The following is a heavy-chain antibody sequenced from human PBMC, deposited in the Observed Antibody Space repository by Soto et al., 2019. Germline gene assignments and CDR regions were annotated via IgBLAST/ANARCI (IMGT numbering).Heavy chain of an antibody. V-gene: IGHV3-30*18. Sequence: LRLSCAASGFTFSSYGMHWVRQAPGKGLEWVAVISYDGSNKYYADSVKGRFTISRDNSKNTLYLQMNSLRAEDTAVYYCAKESIVVVTAPTFDYWGQGTLVTVSS. J-gene: IGHJ4*02. CDR2: ISYDGSNK. CDR3: AKESIVVVTAPTFDY. CDR1: GFTFSSYG. D-gene: IGHD2-21*02.